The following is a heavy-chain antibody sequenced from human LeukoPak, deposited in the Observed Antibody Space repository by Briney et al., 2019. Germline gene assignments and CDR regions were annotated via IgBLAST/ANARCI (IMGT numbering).Heavy chain of an antibody. J-gene: IGHJ3*02. V-gene: IGHV4-61*01. CDR2: IYYSGST. D-gene: IGHD5-18*01. CDR3: ARLRVDTAMVGAFDI. CDR1: GGSVSSGSYY. Sequence: SETLSLTCTVSGGSVSSGSYYWSWIRQPPGKGPEWIGYIYYSGSTNYNPSLKSRVTISVDTSKNQFSLKLSSVTAADTAVYYCARLRVDTAMVGAFDIWGQGTMVTVSS.